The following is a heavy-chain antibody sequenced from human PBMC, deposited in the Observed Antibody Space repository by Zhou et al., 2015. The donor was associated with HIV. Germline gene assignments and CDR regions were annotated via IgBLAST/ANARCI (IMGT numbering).Heavy chain of an antibody. D-gene: IGHD5-18*01. V-gene: IGHV1-69*08. CDR2: IIPILGIA. J-gene: IGHJ4*02. CDR3: ARDLGRGKTAMVLAGDY. CDR1: GGTFSSYT. Sequence: QVQLVQSGAEVKKPGSSVKVSCKASGGTFSSYTISWVRQAPGQGLEWMGRIIPILGIANYAQKFQGRVTITADKSTSTAYMELSSLRSEDTAVYYCARDLGRGKTAMVLAGDYWGQGTLVTVSS.